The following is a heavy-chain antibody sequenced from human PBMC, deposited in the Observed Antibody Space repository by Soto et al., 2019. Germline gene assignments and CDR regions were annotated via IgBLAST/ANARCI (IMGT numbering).Heavy chain of an antibody. CDR3: ARKSKLLWFGELSSYYYGMDV. V-gene: IGHV1-3*01. CDR1: GYTFTSYA. D-gene: IGHD3-10*01. J-gene: IGHJ6*02. Sequence: ASVKVSCKASGYTFTSYAMHWVRQAPGQRLEWMGWINAGNGNTKYSQKFQGRVTITRDTSASTAYMELSSLRSEDTAVYYCARKSKLLWFGELSSYYYGMDVWGQGTTVTVSS. CDR2: INAGNGNT.